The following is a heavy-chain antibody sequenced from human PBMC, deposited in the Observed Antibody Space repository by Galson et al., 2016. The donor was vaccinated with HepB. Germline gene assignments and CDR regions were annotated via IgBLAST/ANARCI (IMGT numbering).Heavy chain of an antibody. D-gene: IGHD3-10*01. Sequence: SLRLSCAASGFTFSSHAMNWVRQAPGKGLEWVSSISSSSRYIYYADSVKGRFTISRDNFKNTLYLHLNSLRAEETAVYYCARAVHGSGSYWDKWGQGTLVAVSS. J-gene: IGHJ4*02. CDR3: ARAVHGSGSYWDK. CDR1: GFTFSSHA. CDR2: ISSSSRYI. V-gene: IGHV3-21*06.